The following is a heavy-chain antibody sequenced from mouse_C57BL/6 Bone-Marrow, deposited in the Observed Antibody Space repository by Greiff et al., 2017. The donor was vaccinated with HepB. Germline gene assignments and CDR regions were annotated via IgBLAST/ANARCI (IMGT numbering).Heavy chain of an antibody. CDR1: GYAFSSSW. V-gene: IGHV1-82*01. Sequence: QVQLKQSGPELVKPGASVKISCKASGYAFSSSWMNWVKQRPGKGLEWIGRIYPGDGDTNYNGTFKGKATLTADKSSSTAYMQLSSLTSEDSAVYFCARGIGGSSPDYWGQGTTLTVSS. CDR2: IYPGDGDT. CDR3: ARGIGGSSPDY. J-gene: IGHJ2*01. D-gene: IGHD1-1*01.